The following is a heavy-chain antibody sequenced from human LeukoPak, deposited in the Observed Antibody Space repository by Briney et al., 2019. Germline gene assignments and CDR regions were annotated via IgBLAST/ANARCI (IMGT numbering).Heavy chain of an antibody. J-gene: IGHJ4*02. CDR2: IYHSGST. CDR1: ASSIISGYY. CDR3: ARAAPHSYYYDSSGYYYPYYFDY. V-gene: IGHV4-38-2*01. D-gene: IGHD3-22*01. Sequence: PSETLSLTCAVSASSIISGYYWGWIRQPPGKGLEWIGSIYHSGSTYYNPSLKSRVTISVDTSKNQFSLKLSSVTAADTAVYYCARAAPHSYYYDSSGYYYPYYFDYWGQGTLVTVSS.